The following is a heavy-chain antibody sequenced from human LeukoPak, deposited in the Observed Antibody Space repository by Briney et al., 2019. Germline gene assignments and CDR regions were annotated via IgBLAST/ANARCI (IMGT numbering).Heavy chain of an antibody. Sequence: PGGSLRLSCAASGFTFSSYSMHWVRQAPGKGLVWVSTISSSGGTTYYADSVKGRFTISRDNSKNTLYLQMNNLRAEDTAVYYCAKDPKDNSASWGLGTLVTVSS. CDR2: ISSSGGTT. D-gene: IGHD1-1*01. V-gene: IGHV3-23*01. CDR3: AKDPKDNSAS. J-gene: IGHJ5*02. CDR1: GFTFSSYS.